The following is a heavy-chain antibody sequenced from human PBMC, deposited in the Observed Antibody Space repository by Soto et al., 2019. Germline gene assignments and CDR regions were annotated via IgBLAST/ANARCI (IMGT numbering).Heavy chain of an antibody. Sequence: SETLSLTCAVSCGSISSYYWSWIRQPPGKGLEWIGYIYYSGSTNYNPSLKSRVTISVDTSKNQFSLKLSSVTAADTAVYYCARLPVPHYYDSSGSAYWGQGTLVTVSS. J-gene: IGHJ4*02. CDR3: ARLPVPHYYDSSGSAY. V-gene: IGHV4-59*01. CDR1: CGSISSYY. D-gene: IGHD3-22*01. CDR2: IYYSGST.